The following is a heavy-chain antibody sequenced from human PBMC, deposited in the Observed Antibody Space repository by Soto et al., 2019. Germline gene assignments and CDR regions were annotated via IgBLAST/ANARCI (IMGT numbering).Heavy chain of an antibody. V-gene: IGHV4-34*01. Sequence: SETLSLTCAVYGGSFSGYYWSWIRQPPGKGLEWIGEINHSGSTNYNPSLNSRVTISVDTSKNQFSLKLSSVTAADTAVYYCARGRGVRGSYVYYYYGMDVWGQGTTGTVSS. CDR3: ARGRGVRGSYVYYYYGMDV. D-gene: IGHD1-26*01. CDR1: GGSFSGYY. J-gene: IGHJ6*01. CDR2: INHSGST.